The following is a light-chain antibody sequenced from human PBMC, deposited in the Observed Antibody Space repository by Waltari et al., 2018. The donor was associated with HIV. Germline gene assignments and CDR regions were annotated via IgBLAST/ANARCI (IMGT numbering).Light chain of an antibody. J-gene: IGKJ1*01. Sequence: EMVLTQSRANQSRFQGERATLSCRASQTVDNSLGWFQQKPGQAPRLVIYGASNRATGIPARFSGSGSGTVFTLTINSLEPEDFAIYYCHQYMNLWTFGQGTMVEIK. CDR2: GAS. V-gene: IGKV3-11*01. CDR1: QTVDNS. CDR3: HQYMNLWT.